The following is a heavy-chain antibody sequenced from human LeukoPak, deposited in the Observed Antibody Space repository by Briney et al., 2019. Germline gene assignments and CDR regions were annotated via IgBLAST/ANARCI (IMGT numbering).Heavy chain of an antibody. CDR1: GGSISPYF. Sequence: SETLSLTCTVSGGSISPYFWSWIRQPPGKGLEWIGYISYSGSTNYNPSLKSRVTISVDTSKNQFSLQLSSVTAADTAVYYCARDDYRGVTNYDPWGQGTLVTVSS. CDR3: ARDDYRGVTNYDP. J-gene: IGHJ5*02. V-gene: IGHV4-59*01. CDR2: ISYSGST. D-gene: IGHD3-10*01.